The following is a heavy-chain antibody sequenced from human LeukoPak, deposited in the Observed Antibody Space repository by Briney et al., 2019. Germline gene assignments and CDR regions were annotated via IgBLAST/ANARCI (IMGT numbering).Heavy chain of an antibody. CDR3: ARDITSNDNCFDP. V-gene: IGHV4-31*03. D-gene: IGHD4/OR15-4a*01. Sequence: SETLSLTCSVSGGSLIIGGYYWGWVRQRPGKGLEWLGYTYYTGKTYYTPSLESRLSFSVDTSKNEFSLNLTSVTAADTAVYYCARDITSNDNCFDPWGPGVLVTVSS. CDR1: GGSLIIGGYY. CDR2: TYYTGKT. J-gene: IGHJ5*02.